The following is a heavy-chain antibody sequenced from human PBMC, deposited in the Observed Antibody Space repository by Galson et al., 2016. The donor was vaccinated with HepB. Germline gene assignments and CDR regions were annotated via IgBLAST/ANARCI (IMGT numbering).Heavy chain of an antibody. CDR2: IRDKTYRYAT. CDR3: VRRRPITATLEAFDI. CDR1: GFTFSNYY. J-gene: IGHJ3*02. Sequence: SLRLSCAASGFTFSNYYMDWVRQAPGKGLEWVGRIRDKTYRYATEYAASVRDRFTISSDDSQNSLFMEMHRLTNEDTAVYYCVRRRPITATLEAFDIWGQGTVVTASS. D-gene: IGHD1-20*01. V-gene: IGHV3-72*01.